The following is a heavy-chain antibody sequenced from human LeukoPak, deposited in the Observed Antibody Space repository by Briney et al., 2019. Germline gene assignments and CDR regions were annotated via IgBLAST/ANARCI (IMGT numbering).Heavy chain of an antibody. D-gene: IGHD3-22*01. Sequence: SETLSLTCAVYGGSFSGYYWSWIRQPPGKGLEWIGEINHSGSTNYNPSLKSRVTISVDTSKNQFSLKLSSVTAADTAVYYYARGSANYYDSSGYYPFDYWGQGTLVTVSS. CDR1: GGSFSGYY. CDR3: ARGSANYYDSSGYYPFDY. J-gene: IGHJ4*02. CDR2: INHSGST. V-gene: IGHV4-34*01.